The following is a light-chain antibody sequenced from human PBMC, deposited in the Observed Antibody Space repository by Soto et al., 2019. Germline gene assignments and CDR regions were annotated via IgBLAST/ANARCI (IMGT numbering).Light chain of an antibody. CDR2: GAS. J-gene: IGKJ4*01. CDR3: QQYNNWPLT. CDR1: QSVSSN. Sequence: EIVMTQAPATPSVSQGERATLSCRASQSVSSNLAWYQQKPGQAPRLLIYGASTRATGIPARFSGSGSGTEFTLTISSLQSEDFAVYYCQQYNNWPLTFGGGTKVDIK. V-gene: IGKV3-15*01.